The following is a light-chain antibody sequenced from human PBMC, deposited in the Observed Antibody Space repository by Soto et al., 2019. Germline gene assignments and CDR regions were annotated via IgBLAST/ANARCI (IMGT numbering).Light chain of an antibody. CDR3: QQSYSTPWT. V-gene: IGKV1-39*01. CDR2: AAS. CDR1: QSISNY. J-gene: IGKJ1*01. Sequence: IQLTQSPSSLSASVGDIVTINCRASQSISNYLNWYQQKPGKAPKLLIYAASSLQSGVPSRFSGSGSGTDFTLTISSLQPEDFATYYCQQSYSTPWTFGQGTK.